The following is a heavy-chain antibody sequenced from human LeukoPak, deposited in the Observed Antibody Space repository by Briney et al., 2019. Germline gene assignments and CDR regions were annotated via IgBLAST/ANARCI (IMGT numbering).Heavy chain of an antibody. CDR1: GGSISGYY. V-gene: IGHV4-59*01. Sequence: KPSETLSLTCTVSGGSISGYYWNLIRQPPGKGLEWIGYIYYSGSTNYDPSLKSRVTISVDMSKNQFSLNLISVTAADTAVYFCARGRMAESATGPFDIWGQGTMVTVSS. CDR2: IYYSGST. CDR3: ARGRMAESATGPFDI. D-gene: IGHD2-15*01. J-gene: IGHJ3*02.